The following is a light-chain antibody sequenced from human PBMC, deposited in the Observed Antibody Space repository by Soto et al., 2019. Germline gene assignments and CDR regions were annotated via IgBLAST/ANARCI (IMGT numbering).Light chain of an antibody. CDR2: DVS. CDR3: SLYTSENTYV. V-gene: IGLV2-14*03. CDR1: SSDVGSFKY. Sequence: QSALTQPASVSGSPGQSITISCTGTSSDVGSFKYVSWYQQHPGQAPKLMIYDVSNRPSGISDRFSGSKSGNTASLTISGLQAEDEADYYCSLYTSENTYVFGTGTKVTVL. J-gene: IGLJ1*01.